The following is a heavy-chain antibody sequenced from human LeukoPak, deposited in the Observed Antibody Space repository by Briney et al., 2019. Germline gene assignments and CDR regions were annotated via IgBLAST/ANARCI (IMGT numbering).Heavy chain of an antibody. J-gene: IGHJ4*02. CDR1: GYTFTGYY. V-gene: IGHV1-2*06. D-gene: IGHD6-6*01. Sequence: ASVKVSCEASGYTFTGYYMHWVRQAPGQGLEWMGRINPNSGGTNYAQKFQGRVTMTRDTSISTAYMELSRLRSDDTAVYYCARDRSSSSELTFDYWGQGTLVTVSS. CDR3: ARDRSSSSELTFDY. CDR2: INPNSGGT.